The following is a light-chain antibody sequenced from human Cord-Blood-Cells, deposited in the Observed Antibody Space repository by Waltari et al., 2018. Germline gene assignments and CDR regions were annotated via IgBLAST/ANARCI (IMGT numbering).Light chain of an antibody. Sequence: DIQMTKSPSTLSASVGVRVTITCRASQSISSWLAWYQQKPGKAPKLLIYKASSLESGVPSRFSGSGSGTEFTLTISSLQPDDFATYYCQQYNSYSYTFGQGTKLEIK. J-gene: IGKJ2*01. V-gene: IGKV1-5*03. CDR3: QQYNSYSYT. CDR2: KAS. CDR1: QSISSW.